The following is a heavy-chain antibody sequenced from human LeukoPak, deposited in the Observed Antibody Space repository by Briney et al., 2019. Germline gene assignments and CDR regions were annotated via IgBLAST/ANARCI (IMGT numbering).Heavy chain of an antibody. V-gene: IGHV1-46*01. Sequence: ASVKVSCKASGYTFTSYYMHWVRQAPGQGLEWMGIINPSGGSTSYAQKFQGRVTMTRDTSTSTVYMELSSLRSEDTAVNYCARDNYGDYLFDYWGQGTLVTVSS. CDR1: GYTFTSYY. CDR2: INPSGGST. J-gene: IGHJ4*02. D-gene: IGHD4-17*01. CDR3: ARDNYGDYLFDY.